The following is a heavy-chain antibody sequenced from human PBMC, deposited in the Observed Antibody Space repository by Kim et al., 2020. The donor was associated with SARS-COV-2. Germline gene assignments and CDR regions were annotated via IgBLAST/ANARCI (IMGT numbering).Heavy chain of an antibody. CDR2: ISAYNDNT. D-gene: IGHD3-22*01. J-gene: IGHJ3*02. Sequence: ASVKVSCKASGYTFTSYNINWVRQAPGQGLEWMGWISAYNDNTNYAQKLQGRVTMTTDTSTSTAYMELRSLRSDDTAVYYCARDSEQYDSSGYYWADAFDIWGQGTMVTVSS. CDR3: ARDSEQYDSSGYYWADAFDI. V-gene: IGHV1-18*04. CDR1: GYTFTSYN.